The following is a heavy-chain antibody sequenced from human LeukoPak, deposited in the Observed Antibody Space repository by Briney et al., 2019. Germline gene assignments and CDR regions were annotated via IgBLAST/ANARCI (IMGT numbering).Heavy chain of an antibody. CDR3: ARSQNYYGSGDY. D-gene: IGHD3-10*01. CDR1: GDSVSNGNYY. V-gene: IGHV4-61*03. Sequence: SETLSLTCTVSGDSVSNGNYYWSWLRQPPGKALEWIGYIYYTGKTYYNPSLEGRVTILVDTSRNHFSVKLSSVTAADTAVFYCARSQNYYGSGDYWSQGTLVTVSS. CDR2: IYYTGKT. J-gene: IGHJ4*02.